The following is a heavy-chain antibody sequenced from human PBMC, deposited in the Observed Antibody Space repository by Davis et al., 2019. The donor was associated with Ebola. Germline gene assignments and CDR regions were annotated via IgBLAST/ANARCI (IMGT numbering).Heavy chain of an antibody. J-gene: IGHJ4*02. CDR2: INAGNGNT. Sequence: AASVKVSCNAAAYTFTNYAMHWVRQAPGQSLEGLGWINAGNGNTEYSQKFQGRVTITRDTSASTVYMELSSLRSEDTAVYYCARDEFDYWGQGTLVTVSS. CDR1: AYTFTNYA. CDR3: ARDEFDY. V-gene: IGHV1-3*01.